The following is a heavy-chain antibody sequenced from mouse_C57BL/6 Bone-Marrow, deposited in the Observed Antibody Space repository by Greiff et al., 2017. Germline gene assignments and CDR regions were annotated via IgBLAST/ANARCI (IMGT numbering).Heavy chain of an antibody. CDR3: ARERGPRYFDY. CDR2: IWSGGNT. Sequence: VQLQQSGPGLVQPSQSLSITCTVSGFSLTSYGVHWVRQSPGKGLEWLGVIWSGGNTDYNAAFISRLSISKDNSKSQVFFKMNSLQADDTAIYYCARERGPRYFDYWGQGTTLTVSS. CDR1: GFSLTSYG. V-gene: IGHV2-2*01. J-gene: IGHJ2*01.